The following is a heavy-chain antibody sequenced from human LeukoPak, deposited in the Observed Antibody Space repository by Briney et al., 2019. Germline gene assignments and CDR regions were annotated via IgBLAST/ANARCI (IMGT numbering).Heavy chain of an antibody. Sequence: ASVKVSCKASGDIFTSYGFSWLRQAPGQGLEWMGWISNYNGKTKYRGEFQGRVTMTTDTSTSTAYMELRGLRSDDTAVYYCAKDVRDIAVVSAARKLFKNWFDPWGQGTLVTVSS. D-gene: IGHD2-21*01. V-gene: IGHV1-18*04. J-gene: IGHJ5*02. CDR2: ISNYNGKT. CDR3: AKDVRDIAVVSAARKLFKNWFDP. CDR1: GDIFTSYG.